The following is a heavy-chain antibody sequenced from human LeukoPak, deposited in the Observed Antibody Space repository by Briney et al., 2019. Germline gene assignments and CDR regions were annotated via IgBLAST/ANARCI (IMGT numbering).Heavy chain of an antibody. D-gene: IGHD2-15*01. CDR2: IYYSGTT. Sequence: SETLFLTCTSSGGSTSSYYWRWIRQPPGEGQERIRYIYYSGTTNYTPSLKSRVTISVDTSKNQFSLNLISVTAADTAVYFCARGRGGGGSSKNWFDPWGQGTLVTVSS. CDR1: GGSTSSYY. V-gene: IGHV4-59*01. CDR3: ARGRGGGGSSKNWFDP. J-gene: IGHJ5*02.